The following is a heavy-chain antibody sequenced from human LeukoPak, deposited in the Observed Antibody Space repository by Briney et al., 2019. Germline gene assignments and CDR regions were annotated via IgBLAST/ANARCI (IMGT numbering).Heavy chain of an antibody. Sequence: PGGSLRLSCAASGFAFSSYALHWVRQAPGKGLEWVSSISSSSSYIYYADSVKGRFTISRDNDKNSMYLQMNSLRAEDTAVYYCVLSNYDSSGYYYWGQGTLVTVSS. J-gene: IGHJ4*02. CDR3: VLSNYDSSGYYY. D-gene: IGHD3-22*01. V-gene: IGHV3-21*01. CDR2: ISSSSSYI. CDR1: GFAFSSYA.